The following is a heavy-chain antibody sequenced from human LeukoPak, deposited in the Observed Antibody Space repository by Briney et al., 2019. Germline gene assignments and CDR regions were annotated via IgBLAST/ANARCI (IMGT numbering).Heavy chain of an antibody. CDR1: GYTFTSYG. CDR3: ARENYYGSGSARWFDP. Sequence: SVKVSCKASGYTFTSYGISWVRQAPGQGLEWMGRIIPILGIANYAQKFQGRVTITADKSTSTAYMELSSLRSEDTAVYYCARENYYGSGSARWFDPWGQGTLVTVSS. J-gene: IGHJ5*02. D-gene: IGHD3-10*01. V-gene: IGHV1-69*04. CDR2: IIPILGIA.